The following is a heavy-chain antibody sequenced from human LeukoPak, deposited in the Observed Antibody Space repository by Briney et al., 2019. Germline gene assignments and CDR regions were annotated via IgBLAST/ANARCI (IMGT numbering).Heavy chain of an antibody. CDR1: GYTFISYY. CDR3: ARDASSSLNRGAFDI. J-gene: IGHJ3*02. CDR2: ISAYNGNT. D-gene: IGHD6-6*01. V-gene: IGHV1-18*04. Sequence: ASVKVSCKASGYTFISYYIHWVRQAPGQGLEWMGWISAYNGNTNYAQKLQGRVTMTTDTSTSTAYMELRSLRSDDTAVYYCARDASSSLNRGAFDIWGQGTMVTVSS.